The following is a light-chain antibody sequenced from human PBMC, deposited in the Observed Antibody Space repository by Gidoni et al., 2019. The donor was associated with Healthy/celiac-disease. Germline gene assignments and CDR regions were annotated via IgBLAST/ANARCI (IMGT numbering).Light chain of an antibody. CDR1: QSISSW. CDR2: KAS. Sequence: DIQMTQSPSTLSASVGDRVTITCRASQSISSWLAWYQQKPGKAPKLLIYKASSLESGVPSRFSGSGSGTEFTHTISSLQPDDFATYYCQQYNSYWTFGGGTKVEIK. J-gene: IGKJ4*01. V-gene: IGKV1-5*03. CDR3: QQYNSYWT.